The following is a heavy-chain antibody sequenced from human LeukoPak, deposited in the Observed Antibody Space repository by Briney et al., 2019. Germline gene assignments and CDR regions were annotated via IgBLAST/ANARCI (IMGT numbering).Heavy chain of an antibody. CDR1: GYTFTGYY. Sequence: ASVKVSCKASGYTFTGYYMHWVRQAPGQGLEWMGWINPNSGGTNYAQKFQGRVTMTRDTSISTAYMELSRLRSDDTAVYYCARGPTYYDFWSGWGYFDYWGQGTLVTVSS. D-gene: IGHD3-3*01. V-gene: IGHV1-2*02. CDR3: ARGPTYYDFWSGWGYFDY. CDR2: INPNSGGT. J-gene: IGHJ4*02.